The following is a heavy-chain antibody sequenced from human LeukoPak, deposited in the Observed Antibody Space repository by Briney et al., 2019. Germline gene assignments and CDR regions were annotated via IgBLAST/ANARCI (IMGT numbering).Heavy chain of an antibody. CDR3: ARGFGGWLYYFDY. CDR1: GVSFTSSNYY. V-gene: IGHV4-39*07. Sequence: SETLSLTCTVSGVSFTSSNYYCGWIRQPPGKGLEWIASISYSGRTYYNPSLKSRVTTSEDTSKNQFSLKLSSVTAADTAVYYCARGFGGWLYYFDYWGQGTLVTVSS. J-gene: IGHJ4*02. CDR2: ISYSGRT. D-gene: IGHD6-19*01.